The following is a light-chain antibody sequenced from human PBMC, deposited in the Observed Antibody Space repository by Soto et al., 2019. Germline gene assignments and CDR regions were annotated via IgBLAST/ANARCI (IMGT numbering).Light chain of an antibody. CDR1: QSVSSN. CDR2: GVS. J-gene: IGKJ1*01. Sequence: EIVMTQSPATLSVSPGERATLSCRASQSVSSNLAWYQQKPGQAPRLLISGVSTRATGIPDRFSGSGSGTDFTLTISRLDLEDSAFYYCQQYVTSSWTFGQGTKVDIK. CDR3: QQYVTSSWT. V-gene: IGKV3D-15*01.